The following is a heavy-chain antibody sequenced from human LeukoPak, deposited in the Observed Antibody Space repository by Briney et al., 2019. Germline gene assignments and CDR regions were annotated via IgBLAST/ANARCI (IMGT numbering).Heavy chain of an antibody. D-gene: IGHD6-19*01. V-gene: IGHV3-30*03. CDR3: AREGSSGWFFDY. J-gene: IGHJ4*02. Sequence: EGSLRLSCAASGFTFSSYGMHWVRQAPGKGLEWVAVISYDGSNKYYADSVKGRFTISRDNSKNTLYLQMNSLRAEDTAVYYCAREGSSGWFFDYWGQGTLVTVSS. CDR1: GFTFSSYG. CDR2: ISYDGSNK.